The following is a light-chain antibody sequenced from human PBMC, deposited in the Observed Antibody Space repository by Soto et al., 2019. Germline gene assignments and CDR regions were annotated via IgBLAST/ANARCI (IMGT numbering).Light chain of an antibody. CDR3: SAYTVSRTYV. CDR2: SVY. CDR1: SSDVGAYNF. V-gene: IGLV2-14*03. J-gene: IGLJ1*01. Sequence: QSVLTQPASVSGSPGQSITLSCTGTSSDVGAYNFVSWHQQHPGKAPKLMIYSVYDRPSGISYRFSGSKSGNTASLTISGLQGEDEADYYCSAYTVSRTYVFGTGTKVTVL.